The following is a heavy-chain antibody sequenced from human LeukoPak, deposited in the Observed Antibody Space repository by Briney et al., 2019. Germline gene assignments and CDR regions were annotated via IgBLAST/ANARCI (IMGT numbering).Heavy chain of an antibody. J-gene: IGHJ1*01. V-gene: IGHV3-33*01. CDR2: IWYDGGNK. D-gene: IGHD4-23*01. Sequence: PGGSLRLSCAASGFTFSSYGMHWVRQAPGKGLEWVAVIWYDGGNKYYADSVKGRFTISRDNSKNTLYLQMNSLRAEDTAVYYCARDQGGNPKYFQHWGQGTLVTVSS. CDR1: GFTFSSYG. CDR3: ARDQGGNPKYFQH.